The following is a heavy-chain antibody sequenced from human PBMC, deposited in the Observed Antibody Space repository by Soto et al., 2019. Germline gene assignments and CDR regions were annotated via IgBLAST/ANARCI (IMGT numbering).Heavy chain of an antibody. CDR1: GSSLSNGNQS. V-gene: IGHV4-30-2*01. J-gene: IGHJ4*02. CDR2: IYHSGST. D-gene: IGHD5-12*01. Sequence: PXETLSLPCAVSGSSLSNGNQSWCWFRLPPGKGLEWIGYIYHSGSTYYNPSLKWRVTISVDRSKNQFSLNLNSVTAADTAVYYCARGGYSGYDLTFDHGGQGTLVTASS. CDR3: ARGGYSGYDLTFDH.